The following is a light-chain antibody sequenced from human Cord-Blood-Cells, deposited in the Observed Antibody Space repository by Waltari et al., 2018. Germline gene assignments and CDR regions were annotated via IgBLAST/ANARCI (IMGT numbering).Light chain of an antibody. CDR1: SSDVGSYNV. J-gene: IGLJ1*01. CDR2: EGS. V-gene: IGLV2-23*01. Sequence: QSALTQPAPVSGSTGQSITISCTGTSSDVGSYNVVSWYQQHPGNAPKLMIYEGSKRPSGVSNRFSGSKSGNTASLTISGLQAEDEADYYCCSYAGSSTYYVFGTGTKVTVL. CDR3: CSYAGSSTYYV.